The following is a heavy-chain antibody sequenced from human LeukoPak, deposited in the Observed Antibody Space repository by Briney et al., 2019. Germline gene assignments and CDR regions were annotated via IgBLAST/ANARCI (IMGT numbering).Heavy chain of an antibody. CDR2: LKNEREGGTT. Sequence: GSLRLSCAASGFTFRSTSMSWVRQAPGKGLEWVALLKNEREGGTTHYAAPVQGRFTISRDDSKNTVDLQMNSLKTGDTAVYYCVNERAGAFDLWGLGALVTVSS. CDR3: VNERAGAFDL. CDR1: GFTFRSTS. D-gene: IGHD6-19*01. V-gene: IGHV3-15*06. J-gene: IGHJ5*02.